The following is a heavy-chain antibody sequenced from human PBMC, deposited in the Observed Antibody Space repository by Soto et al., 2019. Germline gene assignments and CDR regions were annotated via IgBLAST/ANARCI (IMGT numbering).Heavy chain of an antibody. CDR3: ARASYYDFWSGYYTEDYYYYYMDV. CDR2: IYYSGST. V-gene: IGHV4-59*01. D-gene: IGHD3-3*01. J-gene: IGHJ6*03. Sequence: SETLSLTCTVSGGSISSYYWSWIRQPPGKGLEWIGYIYYSGSTNYNPSLKSRVTISVDTSKNQFSLKLSSVTAADTAVYYCARASYYDFWSGYYTEDYYYYYMDVWGKGTTVNVSS. CDR1: GGSISSYY.